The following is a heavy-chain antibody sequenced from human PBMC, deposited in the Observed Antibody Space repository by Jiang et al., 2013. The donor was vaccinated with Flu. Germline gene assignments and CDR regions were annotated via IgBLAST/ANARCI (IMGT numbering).Heavy chain of an antibody. Sequence: GFTFSDYYMNSESGQXPGKGLEWVSYISSSGSYTNYADSVKGRFTISRDNAKNSLYLLMNSLRAEDTAVYYCARRYCSGGSCYPMTFEYWGPGNPGHRLL. V-gene: IGHV3-11*06. CDR3: ARRYCSGGSCYPMTFEY. D-gene: IGHD2-15*01. J-gene: IGHJ4*02. CDR2: ISSSGSYT. CDR1: GFTFSDYY.